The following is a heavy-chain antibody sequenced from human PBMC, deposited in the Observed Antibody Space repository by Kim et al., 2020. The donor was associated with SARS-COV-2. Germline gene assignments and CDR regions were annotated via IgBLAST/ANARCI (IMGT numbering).Heavy chain of an antibody. CDR3: ARGGALPSAASDF. J-gene: IGHJ4*02. D-gene: IGHD2-2*01. Sequence: NYADSVRGRFTISGDAAKNSVFLQMDSLRVDDTAVFYCARGGALPSAASDFWGQGTLVTVSS. V-gene: IGHV3-11*06.